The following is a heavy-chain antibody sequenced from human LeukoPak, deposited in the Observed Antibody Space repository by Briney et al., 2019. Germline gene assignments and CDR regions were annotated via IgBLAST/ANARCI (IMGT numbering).Heavy chain of an antibody. D-gene: IGHD6-13*01. CDR2: INYSGST. V-gene: IGHV4-31*03. CDR3: ARDSAGVAAAGTRGIYYYYGMDV. J-gene: IGHJ6*02. CDR1: GGSISSGGYY. Sequence: SETLSLTCTVSGGSISSGGYYWSWIRQHPGKGLEWIGYINYSGSTYYNPSLKSRVTISVDTSKNQFSLKLSSVTAADTAVYYCARDSAGVAAAGTRGIYYYYGMDVWGQGTTVTVSS.